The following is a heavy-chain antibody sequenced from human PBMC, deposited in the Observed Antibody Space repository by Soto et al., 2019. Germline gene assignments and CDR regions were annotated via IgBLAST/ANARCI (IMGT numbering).Heavy chain of an antibody. Sequence: SETLSLTCTVSGGSIGIANYYWSWIRQHPGKGLEWIGYIYYTGSTYYNPSLKSRVTLSIDTSKNQFSLRLNSVAAACAAVYYCARDKNYGGRGWFDPWGQGSMVTVSS. CDR3: ARDKNYGGRGWFDP. CDR2: IYYTGST. D-gene: IGHD4-17*01. V-gene: IGHV4-31*03. J-gene: IGHJ5*02. CDR1: GGSIGIANYY.